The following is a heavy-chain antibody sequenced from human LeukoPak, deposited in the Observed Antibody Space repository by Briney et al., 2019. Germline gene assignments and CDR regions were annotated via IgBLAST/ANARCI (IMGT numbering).Heavy chain of an antibody. J-gene: IGHJ4*02. CDR3: ARQPTVKRGAVASNFDY. CDR2: IYYNGIT. CDR1: GGLITTSIHY. D-gene: IGHD6-19*01. Sequence: SETLSLTCSVSGGLITTSIHYWAWIRQPPGKGLEWIAFIYYNGITYYNASLESRVTMSVDTSTNQFSLRLRSVSAADTSVYYCARQPTVKRGAVASNFDYWGRGTLVTVSS. V-gene: IGHV4-39*01.